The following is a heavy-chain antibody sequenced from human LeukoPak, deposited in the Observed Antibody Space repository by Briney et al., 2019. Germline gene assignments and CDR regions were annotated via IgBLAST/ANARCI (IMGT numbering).Heavy chain of an antibody. CDR2: ISSSGMTI. V-gene: IGHV3-11*01. J-gene: IGHJ3*02. Sequence: GGSLRLSCAASGFTFSDYYMSWIRQAPGKGLEWVSYISSSGMTIYYADSVKGRFTISRENAKNSLYLQMNSLRAEDTAVYYCARSRNYDSSGYYPPDAFDIWGQGTMVTVSS. CDR1: GFTFSDYY. D-gene: IGHD3-22*01. CDR3: ARSRNYDSSGYYPPDAFDI.